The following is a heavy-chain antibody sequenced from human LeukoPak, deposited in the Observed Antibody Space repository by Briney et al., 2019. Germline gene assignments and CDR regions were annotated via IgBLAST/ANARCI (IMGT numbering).Heavy chain of an antibody. D-gene: IGHD3-10*01. J-gene: IGHJ4*02. CDR2: ISSSSSTI. Sequence: GGSLRLSCAASGFTFSSYSMNWVRHAPGKGLEWVSYISSSSSTIYYADSVKGRFTISRDNAKNSLYLQMNSLRAEDTAVYYCATWPGTWYGEDYWGQGTLVTFSS. V-gene: IGHV3-48*01. CDR3: ATWPGTWYGEDY. CDR1: GFTFSSYS.